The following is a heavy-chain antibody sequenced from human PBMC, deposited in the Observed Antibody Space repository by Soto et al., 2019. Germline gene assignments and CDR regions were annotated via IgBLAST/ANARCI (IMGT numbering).Heavy chain of an antibody. V-gene: IGHV3-30-3*01. CDR3: ARDGESLALDY. D-gene: IGHD6-19*01. CDR2: ISYDGSNK. CDR1: GFTFSSYA. J-gene: IGHJ4*02. Sequence: QVQLVESGGGVVQPGRSLRLSCAASGFTFSSYAMHWVRQAPGKGLEWVAVISYDGSNKYYADSVKGRFTISRDNSKNTLYLQMNSLRAEDTAVYYCARDGESLALDYWGQGTLVTVSS.